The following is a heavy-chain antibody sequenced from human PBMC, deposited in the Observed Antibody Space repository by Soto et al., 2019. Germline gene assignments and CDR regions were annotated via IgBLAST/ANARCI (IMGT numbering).Heavy chain of an antibody. J-gene: IGHJ4*02. V-gene: IGHV3-53*01. CDR1: GFTVSNNY. CDR2: IYSGGYT. CDR3: RTQPGGGGY. Sequence: EVQLVESGGGLIQPGGSLRLSCAVSGFTVSNNYMSWVRQAPGKGLEGVSVIYSGGYTAYGDSVRARFTIPRDNSKNTLSSQRNGGEAGDARVYYCRTQPGGGGYWGQGTLVTVSS. D-gene: IGHD2-2*01.